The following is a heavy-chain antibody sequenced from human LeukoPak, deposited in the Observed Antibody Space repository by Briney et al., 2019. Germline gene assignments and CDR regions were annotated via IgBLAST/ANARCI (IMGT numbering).Heavy chain of an antibody. CDR2: IYNSETI. Sequence: SETLSLTCTVSGGSINSYYWSWIRQPPGKGLEWIGYIYNSETINYNPSLTSRVTISLDTSKNQVSLKLTSVTAADTAVYYCVRVGGASSILSAFDIWGQRTMVTVSS. V-gene: IGHV4-59*01. CDR3: VRVGGASSILSAFDI. CDR1: GGSINSYY. D-gene: IGHD6-6*01. J-gene: IGHJ3*02.